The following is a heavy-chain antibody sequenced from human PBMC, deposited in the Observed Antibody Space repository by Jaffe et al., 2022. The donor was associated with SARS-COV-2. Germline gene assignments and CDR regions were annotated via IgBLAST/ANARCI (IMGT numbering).Heavy chain of an antibody. Sequence: QLQLQESGPGLVKPSETLSLTCTVSGGSISSSSYYWGWIRQPPGKGLEWIGSIYYSGSTYYNPSLKSRVTISVDTSKNQFSLKLSSVTAADTAVYYCARYRYLVVPAAMDVWGQGTTVTVSS. J-gene: IGHJ6*02. V-gene: IGHV4-39*01. CDR2: IYYSGST. CDR3: ARYRYLVVPAAMDV. CDR1: GGSISSSSYY. D-gene: IGHD2-2*01.